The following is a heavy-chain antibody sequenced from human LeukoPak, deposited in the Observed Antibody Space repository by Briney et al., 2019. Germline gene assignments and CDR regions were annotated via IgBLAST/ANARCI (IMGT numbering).Heavy chain of an antibody. CDR3: ARGDSVFDY. V-gene: IGHV3-48*01. Sequence: GESLTLSWAPSGFTFSYYFVIWVRHAPAKRLEWISYISRSSGRILYPGSVTGRPPIPRDHAKHPLYLQMNSPRAEDPAVYYCARGDSVFDYWGQGALVTVSS. D-gene: IGHD2-21*02. CDR2: ISRSSGRI. J-gene: IGHJ4*02. CDR1: GFTFSYYF.